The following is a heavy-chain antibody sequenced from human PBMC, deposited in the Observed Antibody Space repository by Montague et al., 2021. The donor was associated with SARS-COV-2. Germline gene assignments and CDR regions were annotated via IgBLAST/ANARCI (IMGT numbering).Heavy chain of an antibody. CDR2: IFHSGTI. CDR1: GDSISTSTW. Sequence: SETLSLTCRVSGDSISTSTWWTWVRQTPGKGLEWIGEIFHSGTINYNPSLKGRVSISVDKSNNQFSLRLSSLIAADTAVYYCVTLSRRTAAGTRDYFGLDVWGQGTTVVVSS. J-gene: IGHJ6*02. CDR3: VTLSRRTAAGTRDYFGLDV. V-gene: IGHV4-4*02. D-gene: IGHD6-13*01.